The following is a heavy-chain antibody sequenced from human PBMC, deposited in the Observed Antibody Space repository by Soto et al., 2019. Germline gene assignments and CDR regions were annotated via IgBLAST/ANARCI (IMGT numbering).Heavy chain of an antibody. CDR1: GFSISISGVG. J-gene: IGHJ4*02. Sequence: AGLTLVYPTQTLPLTCTLSGFSISISGVGVGWIRQPPGQALEWLALIYWDAAKRYSPSLRSRLAISKDTSNNQVVLTMTNMAPVDTATYFCAHRVIHPGDWNDGDFDYWGREPWSPSPQ. CDR2: IYWDAAK. D-gene: IGHD1-1*01. V-gene: IGHV2-5*02. CDR3: AHRVIHPGDWNDGDFDY.